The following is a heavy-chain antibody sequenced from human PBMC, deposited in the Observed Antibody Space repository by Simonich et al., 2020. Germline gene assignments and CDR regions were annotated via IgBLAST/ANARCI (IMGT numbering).Heavy chain of an antibody. CDR1: GGTFSSYA. CDR3: AVESQSTSIAARGYFQH. D-gene: IGHD6-6*01. J-gene: IGHJ1*01. CDR2: IIPIFGTA. V-gene: IGHV1-69*13. Sequence: QVQLVQSGAEVKKPGSSVKVSCKASGGTFSSYAISWVRQAPGQGLEWMGGIIPIFGTANYAQKFQGRVTITADESTSTAYMELSSLRSEDTAVYYCAVESQSTSIAARGYFQHWGQGTLVTVSS.